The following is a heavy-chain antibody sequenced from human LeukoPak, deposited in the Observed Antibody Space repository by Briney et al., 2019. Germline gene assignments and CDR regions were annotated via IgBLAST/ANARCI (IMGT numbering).Heavy chain of an antibody. Sequence: GGTLRLSCAASGFTFSSYGMSWVRQAPGKGLEWVSGIRHSDGNTYYADSVKGRFTISSDKSKNTLFLQMNSLRAEDTALYYCAKGLETESRLDSWGQGTLVTVSS. J-gene: IGHJ4*02. CDR1: GFTFSSYG. D-gene: IGHD1-1*01. V-gene: IGHV3-23*01. CDR2: IRHSDGNT. CDR3: AKGLETESRLDS.